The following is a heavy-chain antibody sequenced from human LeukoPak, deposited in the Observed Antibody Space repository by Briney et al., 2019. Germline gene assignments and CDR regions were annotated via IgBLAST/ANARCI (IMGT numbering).Heavy chain of an antibody. J-gene: IGHJ4*02. Sequence: GGSLRLSCAASGFTFSSYSMNWVRQAPGKGLEWVSVIYGDGSTYYADSVKGRFTISRDNSKNTLYLQMNSLRAEDTAVYYCARALRGYSYVLDYWGQGTLVTVSS. CDR2: IYGDGST. D-gene: IGHD5-18*01. CDR3: ARALRGYSYVLDY. V-gene: IGHV3-53*01. CDR1: GFTFSSYS.